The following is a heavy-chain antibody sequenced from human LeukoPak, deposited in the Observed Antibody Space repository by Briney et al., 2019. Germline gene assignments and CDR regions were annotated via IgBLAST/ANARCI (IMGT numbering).Heavy chain of an antibody. D-gene: IGHD6-19*01. V-gene: IGHV3-30-3*01. Sequence: GGSLRLSCAASGFTFSSYAMHWVRQAPGKGLEWVVVISYDGSNKYYADSVKGRFTISRDNSKNTLYLQMNSLRAEDTAVYYCAGGWSSGWYPTDYWGQGTLVTVSS. CDR1: GFTFSSYA. CDR2: ISYDGSNK. J-gene: IGHJ4*02. CDR3: AGGWSSGWYPTDY.